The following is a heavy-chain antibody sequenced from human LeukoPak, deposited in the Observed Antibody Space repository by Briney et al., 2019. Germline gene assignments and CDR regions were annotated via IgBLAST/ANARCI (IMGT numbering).Heavy chain of an antibody. V-gene: IGHV3-23*01. CDR1: GFTVSSNY. CDR3: VKVTGWELLWDAFDI. J-gene: IGHJ3*02. CDR2: ISGSGGST. D-gene: IGHD1-26*01. Sequence: GGSLRLSCAASGFTVSSNYMSWVRQAPGKGLEWVSAISGSGGSTYYADSVKGRFTISRDNSKNTLYLQMNSLRAEDTAVYYCVKVTGWELLWDAFDIWGQGTMVTVSS.